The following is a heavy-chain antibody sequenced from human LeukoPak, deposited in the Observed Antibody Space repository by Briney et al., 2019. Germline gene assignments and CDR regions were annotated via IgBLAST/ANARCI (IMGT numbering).Heavy chain of an antibody. D-gene: IGHD5-12*01. CDR1: GGAISSYY. V-gene: IGHV4-34*01. J-gene: IGHJ4*02. CDR3: ARGTGYDDHYFDY. CDR2: INHSGST. Sequence: SETLSLTCTVSGGAISSYYWSWIRQPPGKGLEWIGEINHSGSTNYNPSLKSRVTISVDTSKNQFSLKLSSVTAADTAVYYCARGTGYDDHYFDYWGQGTLVTVSS.